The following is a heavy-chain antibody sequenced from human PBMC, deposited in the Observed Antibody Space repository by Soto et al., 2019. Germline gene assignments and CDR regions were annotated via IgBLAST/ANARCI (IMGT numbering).Heavy chain of an antibody. V-gene: IGHV4-59*01. CDR2: VHYTGSS. Sequence: PSETLSLTCAVYGGSFSGYYWSWIRQPPGKGLEWIGYVHYTGSSNYSPSLKSRVTILVDTSKNQFSLKLSSVTAADTAVYYCARLRRYYDSSGYYSEYFQHWGQGTLVTVSS. D-gene: IGHD3-22*01. CDR3: ARLRRYYDSSGYYSEYFQH. CDR1: GGSFSGYY. J-gene: IGHJ1*01.